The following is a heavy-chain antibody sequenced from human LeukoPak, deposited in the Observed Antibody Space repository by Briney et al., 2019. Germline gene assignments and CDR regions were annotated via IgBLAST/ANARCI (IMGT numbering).Heavy chain of an antibody. CDR2: IYSGGST. D-gene: IGHD3-9*01. J-gene: IGHJ4*02. Sequence: GGSLRLSCAASGFTVSSNYMSWVRQAPGKGLEWVSVIYSGGSTYYADSVKSRFTISRDNSKNTLYLQMNSLRAEDTAVYYCARSWFYWYYFDYWGQGTLVTVSS. CDR3: ARSWFYWYYFDY. CDR1: GFTVSSNY. V-gene: IGHV3-66*01.